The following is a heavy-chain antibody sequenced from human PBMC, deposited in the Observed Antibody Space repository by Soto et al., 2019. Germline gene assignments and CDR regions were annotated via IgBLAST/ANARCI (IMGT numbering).Heavy chain of an antibody. D-gene: IGHD6-6*01. CDR3: ARGHRGVLDY. CDR1: GFNFGNFG. J-gene: IGHJ4*02. CDR2: ISNDENIK. Sequence: LRLSCVASGFNFGNFGMHWVRQAPGKGLEWVTVISNDENIKEDSVGRRFAVARDNAKNTLYLQLTSLRDEDTAIYYCARGHRGVLDYWGQGTLVTVSS. V-gene: IGHV3-33*01.